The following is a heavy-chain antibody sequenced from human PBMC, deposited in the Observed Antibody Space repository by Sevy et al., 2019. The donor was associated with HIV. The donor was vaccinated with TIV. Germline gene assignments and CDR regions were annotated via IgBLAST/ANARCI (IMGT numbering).Heavy chain of an antibody. J-gene: IGHJ6*02. D-gene: IGHD2-15*01. CDR2: IYPGDSDT. CDR1: GYSFSNYW. V-gene: IGHV5-51*01. Sequence: GESLKISCQGSGYSFSNYWIAWVRQLPGKGLEGMGIIYPGDSDTRYSPSFQGQVTISVDKSVNTAYLHSSSLMASDTAIDFCARPSAGDYCCGGNCFPHGMDVWGQGTTVTVSS. CDR3: ARPSAGDYCCGGNCFPHGMDV.